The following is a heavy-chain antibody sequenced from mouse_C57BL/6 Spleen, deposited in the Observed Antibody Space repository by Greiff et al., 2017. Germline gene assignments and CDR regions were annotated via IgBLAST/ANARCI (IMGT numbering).Heavy chain of an antibody. CDR2: IYPRDGST. J-gene: IGHJ2*01. V-gene: IGHV1-85*01. D-gene: IGHD4-1*01. Sequence: VQLQQSGPELVKPGASVKLSCKASGYTFTSDDINWVKQRPGQGLEWIGWIYPRDGSTKYNEKFKGKATLTVDPTSSTAYMELHSQTSEASAVYFCARSDWDDYWGQGTTLTVSS. CDR1: GYTFTSDD. CDR3: ARSDWDDY.